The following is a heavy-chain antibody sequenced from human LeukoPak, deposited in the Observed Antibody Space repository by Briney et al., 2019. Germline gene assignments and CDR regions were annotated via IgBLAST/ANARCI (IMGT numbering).Heavy chain of an antibody. CDR3: ARGAGIVGSTTPFDY. CDR2: INTDGTT. D-gene: IGHD1-26*01. J-gene: IGHJ4*02. CDR1: GFTFSNYW. V-gene: IGHV3-74*01. Sequence: PGGSLRLSCAASGFTFSNYWMPWVRQTPGKGLVGVSRINTDGTTRYADSVKGRFTISRDNAKNTLYLQMDSLRAEDTAVYYCARGAGIVGSTTPFDYWGQGALVTVSS.